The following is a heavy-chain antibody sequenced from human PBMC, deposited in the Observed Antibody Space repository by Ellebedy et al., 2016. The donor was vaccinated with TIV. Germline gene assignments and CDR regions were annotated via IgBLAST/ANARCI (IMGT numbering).Heavy chain of an antibody. CDR2: IYYSGST. CDR3: ARGDTYYYDSSGLSREYYFDY. D-gene: IGHD3-22*01. Sequence: MPSETLSLTCTVSGGSISSYYWSWIRQPPGKGLEWIGYIYYSGSTNYNPSLKSRVTISVDTSKNQFSLKLSSVTAADTAVYYCARGDTYYYDSSGLSREYYFDYWGQGTLVTVSS. J-gene: IGHJ4*02. V-gene: IGHV4-59*01. CDR1: GGSISSYY.